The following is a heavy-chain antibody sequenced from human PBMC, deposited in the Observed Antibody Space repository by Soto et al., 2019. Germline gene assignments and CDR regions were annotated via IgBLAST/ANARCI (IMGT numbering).Heavy chain of an antibody. CDR2: IIPILGIA. Sequence: SVKVSCKASGGTFSSYTISWVRQAPGQGLEWMGRIIPILGIANYAQKFQGRVTITADKSTSTAYMELSSLRSEDTAVYYCVRAGYSSSWSFDYWGQGTLVTVSS. J-gene: IGHJ4*02. V-gene: IGHV1-69*02. CDR1: GGTFSSYT. D-gene: IGHD6-13*01. CDR3: VRAGYSSSWSFDY.